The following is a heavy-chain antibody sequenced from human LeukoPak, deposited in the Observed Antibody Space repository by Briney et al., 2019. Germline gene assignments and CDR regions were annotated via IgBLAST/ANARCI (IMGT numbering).Heavy chain of an antibody. CDR2: ISAGAENT. D-gene: IGHD1-26*01. CDR3: ARDVGVTILDY. Sequence: QPGGSLRLSCAASGFTFSHFAMSWVRQAPGKGLEWVSTISAGAENTHYADSVKGRLTISRDNFKNTLYLQMNSLTAEDTAIYYCARDVGVTILDYWGQGTPVTVSS. CDR1: GFTFSHFA. J-gene: IGHJ4*02. V-gene: IGHV3-23*01.